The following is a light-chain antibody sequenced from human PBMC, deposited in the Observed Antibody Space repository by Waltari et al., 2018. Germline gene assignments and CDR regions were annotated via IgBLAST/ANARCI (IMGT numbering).Light chain of an antibody. J-gene: IGLJ1*01. CDR2: RNN. CDR1: SSNIGSNS. Sequence: QSVLTQPPSSSGTPGQRVTISCSGSSSNIGSNSVTWYQQLPGTAPKILIYRNNERPSGVPDLFSGSKSGTSASLAISWLQSEDEAYYYCASWDDSLNGFYVFGTGTNVAVL. V-gene: IGLV1-44*01. CDR3: ASWDDSLNGFYV.